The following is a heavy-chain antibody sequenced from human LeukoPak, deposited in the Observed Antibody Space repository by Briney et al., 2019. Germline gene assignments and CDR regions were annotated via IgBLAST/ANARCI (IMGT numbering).Heavy chain of an antibody. Sequence: GGSLRLSCATSGFTFITYAMHWVRQAPGKGLEWVAAISNDGSHKHYTDSVKGRFTISRDSSKDTVFLQMNSLVLEDMAVYYCARAGDYDNSGPPDYWAREPWSPSP. CDR2: ISNDGSHK. V-gene: IGHV3-30*10. D-gene: IGHD3-22*01. J-gene: IGHJ4*02. CDR1: GFTFITYA. CDR3: ARAGDYDNSGPPDY.